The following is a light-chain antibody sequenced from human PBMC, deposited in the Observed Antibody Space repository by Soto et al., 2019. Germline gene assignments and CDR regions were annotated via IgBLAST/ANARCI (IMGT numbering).Light chain of an antibody. CDR2: DDN. V-gene: IGLV1-51*01. J-gene: IGLJ1*01. CDR3: GSWDSSLSAEV. CDR1: SSNIGGNS. Sequence: QSVLTQPPSVSAAPGQKVTISCSGSSSNIGGNSVSWYQQLPGTAPKLLIYDDNKRPSGIPDRFSGSKSGTSATLGITGFQTGDEADYYCGSWDSSLSAEVFGNGTKVTVL.